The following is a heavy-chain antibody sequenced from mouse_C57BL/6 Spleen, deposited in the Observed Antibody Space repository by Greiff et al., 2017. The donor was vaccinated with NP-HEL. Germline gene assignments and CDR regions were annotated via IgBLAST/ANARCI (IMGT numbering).Heavy chain of an antibody. V-gene: IGHV1-54*01. CDR3: ARSPTVHCDY. CDR2: INPGSGGT. CDR1: GYAFTNYL. Sequence: VQLQQSGAELVRPGTSVKVSCKASGYAFTNYLIEWVKQRPGQGLEWIGVINPGSGGTNYNEKFKGKATLTADKSSSTAYMQLSSLTSEDSAVYFCARSPTVHCDYWGQGTTLTVSS. J-gene: IGHJ2*01. D-gene: IGHD1-1*01.